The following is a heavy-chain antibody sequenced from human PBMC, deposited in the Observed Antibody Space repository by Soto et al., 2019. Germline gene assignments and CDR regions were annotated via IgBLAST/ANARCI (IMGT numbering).Heavy chain of an antibody. CDR1: GSSITSSNW. CDR2: SYHSGSS. D-gene: IGHD3-22*01. V-gene: IGHV4-4*02. CDR3: ARRNSYESSGYYLGD. Sequence: QVQLRESGPRLVKPSGTLSLTCAVSGSSITSSNWWTWVRQPPGKGLEWIGESYHSGSSNYNPSLKSRVTLSVDKSTNQFFLKLHSVTAADTAVYYCARRNSYESSGYYLGDWGQGTLVTVSS. J-gene: IGHJ4*02.